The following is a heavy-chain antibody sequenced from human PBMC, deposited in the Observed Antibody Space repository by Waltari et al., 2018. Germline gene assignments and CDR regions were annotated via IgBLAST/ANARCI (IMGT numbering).Heavy chain of an antibody. D-gene: IGHD6-19*01. J-gene: IGHJ6*02. CDR3: ARDSVAGNDYYYGMDV. CDR2: INPSGGST. V-gene: IGHV1-46*01. CDR1: GYTFTSNY. Sequence: QVQLVQSGAEVKKPGASVKVSCKASGYTFTSNYMHWVRQAPGQGLEWMGIINPSGGSTSYAQKFQGRVTMTRDTSTSTVYMELSSLTSEDTAVYYCARDSVAGNDYYYGMDVWGQGTTVTVSS.